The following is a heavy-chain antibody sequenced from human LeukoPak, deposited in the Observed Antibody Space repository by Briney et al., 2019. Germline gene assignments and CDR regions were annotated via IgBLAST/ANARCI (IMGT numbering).Heavy chain of an antibody. CDR3: ARVFFPFYSDSSGYLDAFDI. V-gene: IGHV4-59*01. CDR2: IYYNGST. J-gene: IGHJ3*02. CDR1: GGSISSYY. Sequence: SETLSLTCTVSGGSISSYYWNWIRQPPGKGLEWIGYIYYNGSTNYNPSLKSRVTISLDTSKNQFSLKLSSVTAADTAVYYCARVFFPFYSDSSGYLDAFDIWGQGTMVTVSS. D-gene: IGHD3-22*01.